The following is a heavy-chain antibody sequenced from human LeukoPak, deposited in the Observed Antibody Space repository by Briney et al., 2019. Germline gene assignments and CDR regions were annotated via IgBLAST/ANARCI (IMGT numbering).Heavy chain of an antibody. D-gene: IGHD1-7*01. J-gene: IGHJ3*02. CDR3: ARGSSTRYNWNYGAFDI. V-gene: IGHV4-34*01. CDR1: GGSFSGYY. CDR2: INHSGST. Sequence: SETLSLTCAVYGGSFSGYYWSWIRQPPGKGLEWIGEINHSGSTNYNPSLKSRVTISVDTSKNQFSLKLSSVTAADTAVYYCARGSSTRYNWNYGAFDIWGQGTMVTVSS.